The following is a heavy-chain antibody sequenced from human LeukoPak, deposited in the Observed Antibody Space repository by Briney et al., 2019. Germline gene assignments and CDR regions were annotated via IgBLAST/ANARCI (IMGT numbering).Heavy chain of an antibody. J-gene: IGHJ4*02. V-gene: IGHV3-23*01. CDR3: AKDRSVVGATTGFDY. Sequence: GGSLRLSCAASGFTFSSYAMSWVRQAPGKGLEWVSAISGSGGSTYYADSVKGRFTISRDNSKNTLYLQMNGLRAEDTAVYYCAKDRSVVGATTGFDYWGQGTLVTVSS. D-gene: IGHD1-26*01. CDR1: GFTFSSYA. CDR2: ISGSGGST.